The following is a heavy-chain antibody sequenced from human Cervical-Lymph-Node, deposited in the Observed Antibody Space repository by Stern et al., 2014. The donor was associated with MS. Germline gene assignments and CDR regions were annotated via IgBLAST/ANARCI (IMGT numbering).Heavy chain of an antibody. J-gene: IGHJ4*02. D-gene: IGHD1-20*01. CDR2: ISGSGTST. CDR1: GFSFSTHN. V-gene: IGHV3-48*01. CDR3: ARMTWTGGIYNWKPSDY. Sequence: EVQLVESGGGLVQPGGSLRLSCAASGFSFSTHNMNWVRQAPGKGLEWISSISGSGTSTYYADSVKGRFTISRDNAKNSMFLQMSSLRAEDTALYYCARMTWTGGIYNWKPSDYWGQGTLVTVSS.